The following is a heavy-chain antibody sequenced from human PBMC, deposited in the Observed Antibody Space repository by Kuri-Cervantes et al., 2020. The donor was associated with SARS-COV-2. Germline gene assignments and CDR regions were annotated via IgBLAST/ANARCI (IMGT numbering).Heavy chain of an antibody. J-gene: IGHJ1*01. CDR3: ARSGSYGYFQH. CDR1: GYTFTGYY. CDR2: ISAYNGNT. V-gene: IGHV1-18*04. D-gene: IGHD1-26*01. Sequence: ASVKVSCKASGYTFTGYYMHWVRQAPGQGLEGMGGISAYNGNTNYAQKLQGRVTMTTDTSTSTAYMGLRSLRSDDTAVYYCARSGSYGYFQHWGQGTRVTVSS.